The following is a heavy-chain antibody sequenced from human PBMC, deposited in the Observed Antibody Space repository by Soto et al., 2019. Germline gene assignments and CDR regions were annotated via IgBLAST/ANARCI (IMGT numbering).Heavy chain of an antibody. CDR1: GDTFTSYY. Sequence: ASVKVSCKASGDTFTSYYMHWVLQAPGQGLERMGIINPSGGSTSYAQKFQGRVTMTRDTSTSTVYMELSSLRSEDTAVYYCARGKWSIVVVPAAKATFVYWGQGTLVTVSS. CDR3: ARGKWSIVVVPAAKATFVY. CDR2: INPSGGST. J-gene: IGHJ4*02. V-gene: IGHV1-46*01. D-gene: IGHD2-2*01.